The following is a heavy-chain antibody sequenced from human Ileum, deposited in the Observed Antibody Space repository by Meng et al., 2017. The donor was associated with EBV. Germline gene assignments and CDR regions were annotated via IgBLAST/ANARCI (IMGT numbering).Heavy chain of an antibody. D-gene: IGHD3-22*01. J-gene: IGHJ4*02. CDR1: GGSISRSDW. Sequence: QVQRREAGQRRVTPWETLSLTCAVSGGSISRSDWWSWVRQPPGKGLEWIGETSHSGSTNYSPSLKSRVTISLDKSKNQLSLKLNSVTAADTAVYYCASSDYYRSDYWGQGTLVTVSS. CDR2: TSHSGST. CDR3: ASSDYYRSDY. V-gene: IGHV4-4*02.